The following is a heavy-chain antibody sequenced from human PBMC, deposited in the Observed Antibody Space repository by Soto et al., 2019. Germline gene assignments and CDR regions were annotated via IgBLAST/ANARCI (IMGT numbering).Heavy chain of an antibody. CDR1: GFSFNNYW. V-gene: IGHV3-74*01. CDR3: ASILPSY. J-gene: IGHJ4*02. D-gene: IGHD3-9*01. CDR2: INTDGTST. Sequence: GGSLRLSCAASGFSFNNYWMHWVRQAPGKGPVWVSVINTDGTSTNYADSVKGRFTVSRDNAKNTLYLDMISLRAEDTAVYYCASILPSYWGQGALVTVSS.